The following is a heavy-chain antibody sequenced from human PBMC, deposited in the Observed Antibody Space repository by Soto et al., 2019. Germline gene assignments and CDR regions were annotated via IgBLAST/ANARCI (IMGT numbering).Heavy chain of an antibody. CDR1: GFTFSSYG. D-gene: IGHD3-3*01. Sequence: LRLSCAASGFTFSSYGMHWVRQAPGKGLEWVAVIWYDGSNKYYADSVKGRFTISRDNSKNTLYLQMNSLRAEDTAVYYCARSGDNYDFWSGYKAPFDYWGQGTLVTVSS. CDR3: ARSGDNYDFWSGYKAPFDY. J-gene: IGHJ4*02. CDR2: IWYDGSNK. V-gene: IGHV3-33*01.